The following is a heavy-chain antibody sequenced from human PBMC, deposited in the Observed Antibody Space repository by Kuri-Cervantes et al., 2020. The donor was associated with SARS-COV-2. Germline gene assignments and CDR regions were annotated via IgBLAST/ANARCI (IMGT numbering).Heavy chain of an antibody. V-gene: IGHV3-48*04. CDR1: GFTFSAYN. D-gene: IGHD3-22*01. J-gene: IGHJ4*02. CDR3: ARETRDSSGYYRLSLDY. CDR2: ISSGSTTK. Sequence: GEYLKISCAASGFTFSAYNMNWVRQAPGKGLEWVSFISSGSTTKYYADSVMGRFTISRDNAKNSLSLQINSLRVEDMAVYYCARETRDSSGYYRLSLDYWGQGTLGTGSA.